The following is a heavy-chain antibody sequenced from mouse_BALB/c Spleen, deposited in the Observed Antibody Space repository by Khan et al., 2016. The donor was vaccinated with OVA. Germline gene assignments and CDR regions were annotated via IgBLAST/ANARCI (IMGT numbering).Heavy chain of an antibody. V-gene: IGHV2-6-1*01. CDR1: GFSLTNYG. CDR2: IWSDGST. J-gene: IGHJ4*01. D-gene: IGHD2-10*01. CDR3: ARQPYYHYNIMDY. Sequence: VELVESGPGLVAPSQSLSITCTILGFSLTNYGVHWVRQPPGKGLEWLVVIWSDGSTTYNSALKSRLTISKDNSKSQVFLKMNSLQTEDTAVYFCARQPYYHYNIMDYWGQGTSVTVSS.